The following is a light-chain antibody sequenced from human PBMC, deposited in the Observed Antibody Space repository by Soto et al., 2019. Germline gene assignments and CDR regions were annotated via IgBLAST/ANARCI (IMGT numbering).Light chain of an antibody. CDR1: SSDVGGYNY. CDR3: CSYAGSSTYV. CDR2: DVS. J-gene: IGLJ1*01. Sequence: QSALTQPASVSGSPGQSITISCTGTSSDVGGYNYVSWYQHHPGKAPKLMIYDVSKRPSGVSNRFSVSKSGNTASLTISGLQAEDEADYYCCSYAGSSTYVFGTGTKVTVL. V-gene: IGLV2-23*02.